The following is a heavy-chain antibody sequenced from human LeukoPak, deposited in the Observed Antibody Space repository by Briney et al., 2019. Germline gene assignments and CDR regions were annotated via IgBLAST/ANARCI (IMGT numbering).Heavy chain of an antibody. CDR1: GFTFTSSA. CDR2: IVVGSGNT. V-gene: IGHV1-58*01. J-gene: IGHJ6*02. D-gene: IGHD2-15*01. CDR3: AAGYCSGGSCYPYYYYGMDV. Sequence: SVKVSCKASGFTFTSSAVQWVRQARGQRLEWIGWIVVGSGNTNYAQKFQERVTITRDVSTSTAYMELSSLRSEDTAVYYRAAGYCSGGSCYPYYYYGMDVWGQGTTVTVSS.